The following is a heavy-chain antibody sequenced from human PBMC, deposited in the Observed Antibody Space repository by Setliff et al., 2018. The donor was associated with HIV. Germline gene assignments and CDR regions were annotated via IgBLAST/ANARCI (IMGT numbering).Heavy chain of an antibody. Sequence: PGGSLRLSCTASGFTFGDYAMSWVRQAPGKGLEWVGFIRSKAYGGTTEYAASVKDRFTVSRDDSKSIAYLQINSLKTEDTAVYCCTRDKGYAFDIWGQGTMVTVSS. CDR2: IRSKAYGGTT. D-gene: IGHD5-18*01. J-gene: IGHJ3*02. CDR3: TRDKGYAFDI. V-gene: IGHV3-49*04. CDR1: GFTFGDYA.